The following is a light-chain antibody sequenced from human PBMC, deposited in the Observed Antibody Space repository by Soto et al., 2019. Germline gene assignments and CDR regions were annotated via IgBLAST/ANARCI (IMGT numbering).Light chain of an antibody. CDR1: SSNIGAGYD. Sequence: QSVLTQPPSVSGAPGERVTISCTGNSSNIGAGYDVHWCQQVPGAAPKLLIYGNVIRPSGVPDRFSASKSGTSASLAITGLQPEDEADYYCQSFDSSLTGSVFGGGTPLTVL. CDR3: QSFDSSLTGSV. J-gene: IGLJ2*01. CDR2: GNV. V-gene: IGLV1-40*01.